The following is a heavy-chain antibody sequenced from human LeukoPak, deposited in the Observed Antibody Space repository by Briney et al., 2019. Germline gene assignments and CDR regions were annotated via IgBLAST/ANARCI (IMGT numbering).Heavy chain of an antibody. Sequence: PSQTLSLTCTVSGVSISSGSYYWSWIRQPAGKGLEWIGRIYTSGSTNYNPSLKSRVTISVDTSKNQFSLKLSSVTAADTAVYYCARVGGGAAAEDYYYYMDVWGKGTTVTISS. CDR3: ARVGGGAAAEDYYYYMDV. D-gene: IGHD6-13*01. CDR1: GVSISSGSYY. V-gene: IGHV4-61*02. J-gene: IGHJ6*03. CDR2: IYTSGST.